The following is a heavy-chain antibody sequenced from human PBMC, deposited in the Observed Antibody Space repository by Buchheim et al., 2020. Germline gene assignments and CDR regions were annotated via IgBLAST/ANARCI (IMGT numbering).Heavy chain of an antibody. J-gene: IGHJ1*01. D-gene: IGHD3-10*01. CDR2: ISASGGST. V-gene: IGHV3-48*03. CDR1: GFTFSGYE. CDR3: ATDPHYPSGSY. Sequence: EVFLVESGGGLVQPGGSLRLSCAASGFTFSGYEMNWVRQAPGKGLECSAYISASGGSTYYVDSVRGRFTISRDNAKNSLYLQMNSLRVEDTAVYYCATDPHYPSGSYWGRGTL.